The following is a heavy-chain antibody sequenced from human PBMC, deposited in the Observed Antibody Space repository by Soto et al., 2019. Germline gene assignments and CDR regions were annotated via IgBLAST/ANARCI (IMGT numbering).Heavy chain of an antibody. D-gene: IGHD6-13*01. CDR1: RESFTSYY. CDR3: AAGAYYYYGMDV. J-gene: IGHJ6*02. CDR2: INPSGGST. Sequence: SVEVYYSPARESFTSYYMHWVRQAPGQGLEWMGIINPSGGSTSYGQNFQGRVTMTRDTSTSTVYMELSSLRSEDTAVYYCAAGAYYYYGMDVWGQGTTVTVSS. V-gene: IGHV1-46*01.